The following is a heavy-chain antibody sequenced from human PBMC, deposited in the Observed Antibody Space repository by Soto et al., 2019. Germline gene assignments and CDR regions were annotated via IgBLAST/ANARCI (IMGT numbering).Heavy chain of an antibody. J-gene: IGHJ6*02. CDR3: ASRYAIGAYYYYGMDV. D-gene: IGHD2-8*01. CDR1: GGTFSSYA. Sequence: QVQLVQSGAEVKKPGSSVKVSCKASGGTFSSYAISWVRQAPGQGLEWMGGIIPIFGTANYAQKFQGRVTITADEFTSTAYMELSSLRSEDTAVYYCASRYAIGAYYYYGMDVWGQGTTVTVSS. V-gene: IGHV1-69*12. CDR2: IIPIFGTA.